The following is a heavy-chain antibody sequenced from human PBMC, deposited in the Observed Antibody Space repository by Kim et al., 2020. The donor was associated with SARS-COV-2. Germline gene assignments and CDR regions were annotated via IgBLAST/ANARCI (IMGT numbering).Heavy chain of an antibody. Sequence: ASVKVSCKASGYTFTGYYMHWVRQAPGQGLEWMGWINPNSGGTNYAQKFQGRVTMTRDTSISTAYMELSRLRSDDTAVYYWARGAVAGAVGWIDPWGQGTLVTVSS. V-gene: IGHV1-2*02. J-gene: IGHJ5*02. CDR3: ARGAVAGAVGWIDP. CDR2: INPNSGGT. CDR1: GYTFTGYY. D-gene: IGHD6-19*01.